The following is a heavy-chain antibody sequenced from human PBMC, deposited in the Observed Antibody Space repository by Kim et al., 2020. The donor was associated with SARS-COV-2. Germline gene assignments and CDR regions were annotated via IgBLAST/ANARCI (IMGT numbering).Heavy chain of an antibody. Sequence: TNSNPSLKRRITISVDTSKNQFSLKRSSVTATDTAVYYCARRDMGVWGKGTTVTVSS. J-gene: IGHJ6*03. CDR2: T. CDR3: ARRDMGV. V-gene: IGHV4-59*08.